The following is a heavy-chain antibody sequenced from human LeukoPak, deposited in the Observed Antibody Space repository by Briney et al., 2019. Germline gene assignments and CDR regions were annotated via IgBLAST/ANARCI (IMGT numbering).Heavy chain of an antibody. CDR3: ARGIILYGDYTSFDY. V-gene: IGHV1-69*05. J-gene: IGHJ4*02. CDR1: GGTFSSYA. Sequence: SVKVSCKASGGTFSSYAISWVRQAPGQGLKWMGGIIPIFGTANYAQKFQGRVTITTDESTSTAYMELSSLRSEDTAVCYCARGIILYGDYTSFDYWGQGTLVTVSS. CDR2: IIPIFGTA. D-gene: IGHD4-17*01.